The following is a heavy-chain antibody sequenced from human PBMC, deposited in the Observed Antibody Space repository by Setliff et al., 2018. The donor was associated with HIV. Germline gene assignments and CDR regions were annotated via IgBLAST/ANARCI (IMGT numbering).Heavy chain of an antibody. CDR3: ARDDRGRVRGVGPFDP. CDR2: INPYNGNT. J-gene: IGHJ5*02. CDR1: GYTLSELS. V-gene: IGHV1-18*01. D-gene: IGHD3-10*01. Sequence: ASVKVSCKVYGYTLSELSIHWVRQAPGQGLEWMGWINPYNGNTNYAQKLQGRVTMTTDTSTSTAYMDLRSLRSDDAAVYYCARDDRGRVRGVGPFDPWGQGTLVTVSS.